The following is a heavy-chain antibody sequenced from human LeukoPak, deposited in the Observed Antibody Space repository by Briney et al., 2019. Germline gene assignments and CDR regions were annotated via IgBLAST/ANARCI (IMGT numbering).Heavy chain of an antibody. D-gene: IGHD3-10*01. CDR3: ASSMVRGVIITVYGMDV. J-gene: IGHJ6*02. CDR2: IYSGGST. CDR1: GFTFSSYA. V-gene: IGHV3-66*01. Sequence: GGSLRLSCAASGFTFSSYAMSWVRQAPGKGLEWVSVIYSGGSTYYADSVKGRFTISRDNSKNTLYLQMNSLRAEDTAVYYCASSMVRGVIITVYGMDVWGQGTTVTVSS.